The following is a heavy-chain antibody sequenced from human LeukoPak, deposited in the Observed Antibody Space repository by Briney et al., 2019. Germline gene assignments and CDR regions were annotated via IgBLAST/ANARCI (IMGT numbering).Heavy chain of an antibody. D-gene: IGHD5-18*01. CDR1: GDPISSYY. CDR3: ARDPGYSSDY. V-gene: IGHV4-4*07. CDR2: ISTSGGT. J-gene: IGHJ4*02. Sequence: SETLSLTCTVSGDPISSYYWSWIRQPAGKGLEWIGRISTSGGTNYNPSLTSRVTISVDKSKNHFSLKLISVTAADTAVYYCARDPGYSSDYWGQGTLVTVSS.